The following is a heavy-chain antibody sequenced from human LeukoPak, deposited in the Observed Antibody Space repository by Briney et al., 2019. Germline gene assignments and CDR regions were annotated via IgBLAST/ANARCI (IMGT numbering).Heavy chain of an antibody. CDR1: GYTFTSYW. D-gene: IGHD1-26*01. J-gene: IGHJ4*02. CDR2: IYPGDSDT. CDR3: ARRGSYCQYIDY. Sequence: GASVKVSCKASGYTFTSYWIGWVRQMPGKGLEWMGIIYPGDSDTRYSPSFQGQVTISADKSISTAYLQWSSLKASDTAMYYCARRGSYCQYIDYWGQGTLVTVSS. V-gene: IGHV5-51*01.